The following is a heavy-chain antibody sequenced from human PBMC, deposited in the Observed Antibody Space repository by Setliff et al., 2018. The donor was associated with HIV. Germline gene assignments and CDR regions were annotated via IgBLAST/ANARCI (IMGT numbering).Heavy chain of an antibody. J-gene: IGHJ6*03. CDR3: ARVREGYESSGFYVYYYYYMDL. Sequence: ASVKVSCKASGYTFTGYYMHWLRQAPGQGLEWMGWINPNGGGTNFAQKFQGRFTISRDNADRSIYLQMNSLRLEDTAVYYCARVREGYESSGFYVYYYYYMDLWGKGTTVTVSS. CDR2: INPNGGGT. D-gene: IGHD6-19*01. CDR1: GYTFTGYY. V-gene: IGHV1-2*02.